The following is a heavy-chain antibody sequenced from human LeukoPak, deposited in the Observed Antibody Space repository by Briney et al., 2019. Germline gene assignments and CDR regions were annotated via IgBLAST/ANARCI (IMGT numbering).Heavy chain of an antibody. Sequence: ASVKVSCKASGYTFTSYAMNWVRQAPGQGLEWMGWINTNTGNPTYAQGFTGRFVFSLDTSVSTAYLQISSLKAEDTAVYYCVASIAAAGNLGVSYGMNVWGQGTTVTVSS. J-gene: IGHJ6*02. D-gene: IGHD6-13*01. CDR2: INTNTGNP. V-gene: IGHV7-4-1*02. CDR1: GYTFTSYA. CDR3: VASIAAAGNLGVSYGMNV.